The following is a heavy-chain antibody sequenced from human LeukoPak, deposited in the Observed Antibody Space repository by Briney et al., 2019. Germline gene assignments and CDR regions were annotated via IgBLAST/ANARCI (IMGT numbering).Heavy chain of an antibody. CDR2: INGSGGST. CDR3: AKDRSSSWAGGAFDI. Sequence: GGSLRLSCAASGFTFSSYAMSWVRQAPGKGLEWVSAINGSGGSTYYADSVKGRFTISRDNSKNTLYLQMNSLRAEDTAVYYCAKDRSSSWAGGAFDIWGQGTMVTVSS. J-gene: IGHJ3*02. D-gene: IGHD6-13*01. CDR1: GFTFSSYA. V-gene: IGHV3-23*01.